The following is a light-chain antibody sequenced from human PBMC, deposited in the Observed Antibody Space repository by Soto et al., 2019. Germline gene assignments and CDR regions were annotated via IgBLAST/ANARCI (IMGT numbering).Light chain of an antibody. Sequence: SYELTQPPSVSVSPGQTASITCSGDKLGDKYACWYQPRPGQSPVLVIYQDRKRPSGIPERFSGSNSGNTATLTISGTQAMDEADYYCQSWDSRTVVFGGGTKRTVL. J-gene: IGLJ2*01. V-gene: IGLV3-1*01. CDR2: QDR. CDR3: QSWDSRTVV. CDR1: KLGDKY.